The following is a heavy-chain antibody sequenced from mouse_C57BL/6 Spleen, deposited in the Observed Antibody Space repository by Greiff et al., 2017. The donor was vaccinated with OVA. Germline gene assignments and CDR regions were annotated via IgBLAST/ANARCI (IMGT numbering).Heavy chain of an antibody. V-gene: IGHV1-80*01. CDR3: ARGGWDYAMDY. Sequence: QVQLQQSGAELVKPGASVKISCKASGYAFSSYWMNWVKQRPGKGLEWIGQIYPGDGDTNYNGKFKGKATLTADKSSSTAYMQLSSLTSEDSAVYFCARGGWDYAMDYWGQGTSVTVSS. D-gene: IGHD3-3*01. CDR1: GYAFSSYW. CDR2: IYPGDGDT. J-gene: IGHJ4*01.